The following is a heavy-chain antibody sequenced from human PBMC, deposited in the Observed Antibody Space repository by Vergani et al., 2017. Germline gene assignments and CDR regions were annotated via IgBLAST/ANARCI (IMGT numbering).Heavy chain of an antibody. CDR1: GFTFSNYG. D-gene: IGHD2-15*01. CDR3: ARGRGRTLVVVAAPSPYFDY. Sequence: QVQLVESGGGVVQPGRSLRLSCAASGFTFSNYGMHWIRQPPGKGLEWIGEINHSGSTNYNPSLKSRVTISVDTSKNQFSLKLSSVTAADTAVYYCARGRGRTLVVVAAPSPYFDYWGQGTLVTVSS. J-gene: IGHJ4*02. CDR2: INHSGST. V-gene: IGHV4-34*01.